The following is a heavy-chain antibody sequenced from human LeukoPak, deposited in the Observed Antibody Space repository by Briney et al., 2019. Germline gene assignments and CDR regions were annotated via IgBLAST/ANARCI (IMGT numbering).Heavy chain of an antibody. CDR3: ASKPRGGDPDAFDI. CDR2: IYTSGST. Sequence: PSETLSLTCTVSGGSMSNSSYYWGWIRQPAGKGLEWIGRIYTSGSTNYNPSLKSRVTMSVDTSKNQFSLKLSSVTATDTAVYYCASKPRGGDPDAFDIWGQGTMVTVSS. D-gene: IGHD2-21*02. CDR1: GGSMSNSSYY. V-gene: IGHV4-61*02. J-gene: IGHJ3*02.